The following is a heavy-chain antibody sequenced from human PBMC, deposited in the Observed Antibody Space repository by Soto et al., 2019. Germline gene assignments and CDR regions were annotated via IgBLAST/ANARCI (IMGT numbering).Heavy chain of an antibody. CDR3: ARGSLHQVVTAGWFDP. CDR1: GGTFSSYA. J-gene: IGHJ5*02. Sequence: QVQVVQSGAEVKKPGSSVKVSCKASGGTFSSYAISWVRQAPGQGLEWIGGIIPIFGTANYAEKFQGRVTMTSDESTSSAYMELSSLRSEDTAVYYCARGSLHQVVTAGWFDPWGQGTLVTVSS. CDR2: IIPIFGTA. D-gene: IGHD2-21*02. V-gene: IGHV1-69*05.